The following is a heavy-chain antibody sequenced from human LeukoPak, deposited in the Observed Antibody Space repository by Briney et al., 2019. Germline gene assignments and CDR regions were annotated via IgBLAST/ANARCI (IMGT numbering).Heavy chain of an antibody. J-gene: IGHJ4*02. V-gene: IGHV3-23*01. D-gene: IGHD2-8*01. CDR3: AKLGIYCTNGVCDY. CDR2: ISGSGGST. CDR1: GFTFSSYE. Sequence: QPGGSLRLSCAASGFTFSSYEMNWVRQAPGKGLEWVSAISGSGGSTYYADSVKGRFTISRDNSKNTLYLQMNSLRAEDTAVYYCAKLGIYCTNGVCDYWGQGTLVTVSS.